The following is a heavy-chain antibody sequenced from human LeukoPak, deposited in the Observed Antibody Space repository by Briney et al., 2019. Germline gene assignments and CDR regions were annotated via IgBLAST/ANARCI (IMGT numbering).Heavy chain of an antibody. CDR1: GFTFSSYG. CDR2: IWYDGSNK. Sequence: GGSLRLSCAASGFTFSSYGMHWVRQAPGKGLEGVAVIWYDGSNKYYADSVKGRFTISRDNSKNTLYLQMNSLRAEDTAVYYCARDSVGATNYWGQGTLVTVSS. V-gene: IGHV3-33*01. CDR3: ARDSVGATNY. J-gene: IGHJ4*02. D-gene: IGHD1-26*01.